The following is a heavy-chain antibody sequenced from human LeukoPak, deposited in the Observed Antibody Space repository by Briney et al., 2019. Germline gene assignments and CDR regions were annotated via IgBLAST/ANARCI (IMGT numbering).Heavy chain of an antibody. Sequence: SETLSLTCTVSGGSISSSNFYWGWIRQPPGKGLEWIGNIYYSGSTYYSPSLKSRVTISVDTSKNQFSLKLSSVTAADTAVYYCARARLERRSTFDYWGQGTLVTVSS. CDR2: IYYSGST. CDR3: ARARLERRSTFDY. D-gene: IGHD1-1*01. J-gene: IGHJ4*02. CDR1: GGSISSSNFY. V-gene: IGHV4-39*07.